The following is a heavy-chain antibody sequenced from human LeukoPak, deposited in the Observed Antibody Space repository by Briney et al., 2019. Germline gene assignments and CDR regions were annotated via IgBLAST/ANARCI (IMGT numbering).Heavy chain of an antibody. Sequence: SETLSLTCTVSAGSMSGHYWSWIRQPPGKGLEWIGYIYYSGSTIYNPSLKSRVTISVDTSKNQFSLKLSSVTAADTAVYYCARHPYSSSWYGTFDTWGQGSLVTVSS. CDR3: ARHPYSSSWYGTFDT. CDR2: IYYSGST. D-gene: IGHD6-13*01. J-gene: IGHJ5*02. V-gene: IGHV4-59*08. CDR1: AGSMSGHY.